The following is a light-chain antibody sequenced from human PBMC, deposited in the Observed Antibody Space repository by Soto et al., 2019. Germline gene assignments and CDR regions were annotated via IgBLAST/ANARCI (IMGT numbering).Light chain of an antibody. J-gene: IGLJ3*02. CDR3: CAFTSAGTWV. Sequence: QSALTQPASVSGSPGQSITISCAGTSSDVGSHPLVSWYQQHPGKAPKLMISEDTKRPSGVSNRFSGSKSGKMASLTISGLQAEDEADYYCCAFTSAGTWVFGGGTKLTVL. CDR1: SSDVGSHPL. V-gene: IGLV2-23*01. CDR2: EDT.